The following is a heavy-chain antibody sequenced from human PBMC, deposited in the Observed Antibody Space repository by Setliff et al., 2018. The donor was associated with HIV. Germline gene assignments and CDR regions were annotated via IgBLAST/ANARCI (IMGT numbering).Heavy chain of an antibody. V-gene: IGHV4-59*01. CDR2: IYYSGST. CDR3: ARRSGWSEDY. CDR1: GGSISSYY. Sequence: PSETLSLTCTVSGGSISSYYWNWIRQPPGKGLEWIGYIYYSGSTNYHPSLKSRVTISVDTSKNQFSLKLTSVTAADTAVYYRARRSGWSEDYWGQGTLVTVSS. D-gene: IGHD6-19*01. J-gene: IGHJ4*02.